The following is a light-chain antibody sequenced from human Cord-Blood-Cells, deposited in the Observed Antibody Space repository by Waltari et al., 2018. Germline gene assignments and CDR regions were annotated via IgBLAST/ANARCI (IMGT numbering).Light chain of an antibody. CDR1: QSISSY. J-gene: IGKJ1*01. V-gene: IGKV1-39*01. Sequence: DIQMTQSPYSLSASVGDRVTITCRASQSISSYLNWYQQKPGQAPKLLISAASSLQSGVPSRFSGSGAGTDFTLTMSSLQPEDFATYCWQQSYSTLWTCGQGTKVEIK. CDR2: AAS. CDR3: QQSYSTLWT.